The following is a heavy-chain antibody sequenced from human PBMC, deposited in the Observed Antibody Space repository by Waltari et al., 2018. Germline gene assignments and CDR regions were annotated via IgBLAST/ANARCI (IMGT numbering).Heavy chain of an antibody. V-gene: IGHV3-73*01. CDR3: SGGEVTGTDF. J-gene: IGHJ4*02. CDR1: GFSFSGSS. CDR2: IRREPYNYAT. Sequence: EVQVVESGGGLVQPGGSLKSSCATSGFSFSGSSIHWVRQTSGKGLEWVGRIRREPYNYATAYSASVKGRFTISRDDSKNTAFLQMNSLMTEDTAVYYCSGGEVTGTDFWGQGTLVTVSS. D-gene: IGHD6-19*01.